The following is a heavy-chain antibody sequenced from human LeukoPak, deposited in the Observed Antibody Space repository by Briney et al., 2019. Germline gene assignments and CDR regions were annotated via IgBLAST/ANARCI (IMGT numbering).Heavy chain of an antibody. J-gene: IGHJ4*02. CDR1: GYAISSGYH. CDR3: ARDRDLENFDY. V-gene: IGHV4-38-2*02. CDR2: IHRTGST. Sequence: SETLSLTCSVSGYAISSGYHWGWIRQPPGKGLEWVGSIHRTGSTYYNPSLKSRGTISVDTSKNQFSLSVRSVTAADSAVYYCARDRDLENFDYWGQGTLVTVSS. D-gene: IGHD1-1*01.